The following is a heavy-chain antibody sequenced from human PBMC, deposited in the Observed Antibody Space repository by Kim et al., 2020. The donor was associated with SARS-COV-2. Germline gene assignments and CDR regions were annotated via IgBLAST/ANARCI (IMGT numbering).Heavy chain of an antibody. V-gene: IGHV1-18*04. CDR2: ISAYNGNT. CDR3: ARDLKGYDFWSGYYRASEYFQH. J-gene: IGHJ1*01. D-gene: IGHD3-3*01. Sequence: ASVKVSCKASGYTFTSYGINWVRQAPGQGLEWMGWISAYNGNTNYAQKLQGRVTMTTDTSTSTAYMELRSLRSDDTAVYYCARDLKGYDFWSGYYRASEYFQHWGQGTLVTVSS. CDR1: GYTFTSYG.